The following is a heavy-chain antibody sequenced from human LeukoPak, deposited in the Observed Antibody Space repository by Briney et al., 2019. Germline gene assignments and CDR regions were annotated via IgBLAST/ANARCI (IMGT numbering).Heavy chain of an antibody. CDR3: ARNYYDSSGYYY. CDR1: GGSFSGYY. Sequence: PSETLSLTCAVYGGSFSGYYWSWIRQPPGKGLEWIGEINHSGSTNYNPSLKSRVTILVDTSKNQFSLKLSSVTAADTAVYYCARNYYDSSGYYYWGQGTLVTVSS. D-gene: IGHD3-22*01. J-gene: IGHJ4*02. V-gene: IGHV4-34*01. CDR2: INHSGST.